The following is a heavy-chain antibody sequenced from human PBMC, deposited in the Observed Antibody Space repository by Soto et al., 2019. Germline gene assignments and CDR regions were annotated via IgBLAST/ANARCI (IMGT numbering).Heavy chain of an antibody. CDR3: AKDISPRYCSGGSCSDYYYYYYMDV. D-gene: IGHD2-15*01. Sequence: GGSLRLPCAASGFTFSSYAMSWVRQAPGKGLEWVSAVSGNSGSTGYADSVKGRFTISRDNAKNSLYLQMNSLRAEDTALYYCAKDISPRYCSGGSCSDYYYYYYMDVWGKGTTVTVSS. J-gene: IGHJ6*03. CDR1: GFTFSSYA. V-gene: IGHV3-9*01. CDR2: VSGNSGST.